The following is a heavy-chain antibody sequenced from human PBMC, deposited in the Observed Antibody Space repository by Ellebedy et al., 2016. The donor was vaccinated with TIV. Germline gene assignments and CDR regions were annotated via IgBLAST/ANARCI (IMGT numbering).Heavy chain of an antibody. D-gene: IGHD2-15*01. CDR3: ATGARSEGGY. CDR2: IKEDGSEE. CDR1: GFTFSRYW. V-gene: IGHV3-7*01. J-gene: IGHJ4*02. Sequence: GESLKISCAASGFTFSRYWMSWVRQAPGKGLEWVANIKEDGSEEHYVDSVRGRFTISRDNAKNSLYLQMNSLRAEDTAVYYCATGARSEGGYWGQGTLVTVSS.